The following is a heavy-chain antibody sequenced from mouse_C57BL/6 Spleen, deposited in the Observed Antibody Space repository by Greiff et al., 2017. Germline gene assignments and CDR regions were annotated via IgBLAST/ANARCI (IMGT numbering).Heavy chain of an antibody. Sequence: VQLQQSGPELVKPGASVKISCKASGYSFTDYNMNWVKQSNGKSLEWIGVINPNYGTTSYNQKFKGKATLTVDQSSSTAYMQLNSLTSEDSAVYYCARPSYYGSSYDWYFDVWGTGTTVTVSS. CDR3: ARPSYYGSSYDWYFDV. D-gene: IGHD1-1*01. CDR2: INPNYGTT. CDR1: GYSFTDYN. V-gene: IGHV1-39*01. J-gene: IGHJ1*03.